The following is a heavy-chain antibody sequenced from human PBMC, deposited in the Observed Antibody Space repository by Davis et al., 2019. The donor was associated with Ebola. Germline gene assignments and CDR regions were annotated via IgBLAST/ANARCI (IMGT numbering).Heavy chain of an antibody. D-gene: IGHD6-13*01. CDR3: ARDNSWTTAGTEYYYYGMDV. CDR2: ISGSGGST. CDR1: GFTFSSYA. V-gene: IGHV3-23*01. Sequence: GESLKISCAASGFTFSSYAMSWVRQAPGKGLEWVSAISGSGGSTYCADSVKGRFTISRDNAKNSLYLQMNSLRAEDTAVYYCARDNSWTTAGTEYYYYGMDVWGQGTTVTVSS. J-gene: IGHJ6*02.